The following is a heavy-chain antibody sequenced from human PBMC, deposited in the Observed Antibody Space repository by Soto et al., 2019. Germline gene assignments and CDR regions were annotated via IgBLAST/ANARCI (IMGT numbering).Heavy chain of an antibody. J-gene: IGHJ6*02. V-gene: IGHV1-69*13. D-gene: IGHD3-10*01. CDR3: ARGATMVRGVIATCMDV. Sequence: SVKVSWKASGGTFSSYAISWVRQAPGQGLEWMGGIIPIFGTVNYAQKFQGRVTITAXXXXSXXXMXLXIPRSEDTAVYYCARGATMVRGVIATCMDVWG. CDR2: IIPIFGTV. CDR1: GGTFSSYA.